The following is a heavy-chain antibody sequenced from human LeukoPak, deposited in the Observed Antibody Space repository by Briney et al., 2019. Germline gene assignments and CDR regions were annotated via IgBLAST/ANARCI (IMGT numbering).Heavy chain of an antibody. Sequence: PGGSLRLSCAASGFTFSSYGMHWVRQAPGKGLEWVAFIRYDVSNKYYADSVKGRFTISRDNSKNTLYLQMNSLRAEDTAVYYCAASGWYTGVAIDYWGQGTLVTVSS. CDR2: IRYDVSNK. D-gene: IGHD6-19*01. CDR1: GFTFSSYG. J-gene: IGHJ4*02. CDR3: AASGWYTGVAIDY. V-gene: IGHV3-30*02.